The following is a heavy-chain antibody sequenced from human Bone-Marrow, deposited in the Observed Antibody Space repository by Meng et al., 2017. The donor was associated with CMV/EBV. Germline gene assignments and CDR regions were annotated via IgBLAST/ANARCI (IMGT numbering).Heavy chain of an antibody. V-gene: IGHV3-48*04. CDR2: ISSRSTTI. D-gene: IGHD2-21*02. CDR1: GFPFISYS. CDR3: ARVKLLGNYGMDV. J-gene: IGHJ6*02. Sequence: GGSLRLSCAASGFPFISYSMNWVRQAPGKGLEWVSYISSRSTTIYYSDTVKARFTISRDNGKNSLYLQMNSLRAEDTAVYYCARVKLLGNYGMDVWGQGTTVTVSS.